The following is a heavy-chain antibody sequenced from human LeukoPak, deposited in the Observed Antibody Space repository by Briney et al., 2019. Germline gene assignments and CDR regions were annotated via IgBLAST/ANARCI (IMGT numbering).Heavy chain of an antibody. D-gene: IGHD3-22*01. CDR3: ARDGDYDSSGYYSD. V-gene: IGHV1-18*01. J-gene: IGHJ4*02. CDR1: GYTFTSYG. Sequence: ASVKVSCKASGYTFTSYGISWVRQAPGQGLEWMGWISAYNHNTNYAQKFQGRVTMTTDTSTSTAYMELRSLRSDDTAVYYCARDGDYDSSGYYSDWGQGTLVTVSS. CDR2: ISAYNHNT.